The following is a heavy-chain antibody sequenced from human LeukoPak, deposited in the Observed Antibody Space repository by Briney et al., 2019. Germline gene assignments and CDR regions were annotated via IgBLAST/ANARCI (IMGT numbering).Heavy chain of an antibody. J-gene: IGHJ4*02. Sequence: GGSLRLSCAASGFTFSSYEMNWVRQAPGKGLEWVSYISSSGSTIYYADSVKGRFTISRDNSKNTLYLQMNSLRAEDTAVYYCHFGSGDYYDSSGPHFDYWGQGTLVTVPS. D-gene: IGHD3-22*01. CDR3: HFGSGDYYDSSGPHFDY. CDR2: ISSSGSTI. CDR1: GFTFSSYE. V-gene: IGHV3-48*03.